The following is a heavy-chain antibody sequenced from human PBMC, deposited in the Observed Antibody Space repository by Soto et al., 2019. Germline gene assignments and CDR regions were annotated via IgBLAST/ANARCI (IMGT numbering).Heavy chain of an antibody. Sequence: QAQLVQSGAEVKKPGSSVKVSCKASGGTFSSYAISWVRQAPGQGLEWMGGIIPIFGTANYAQKFQGRVTITADESTSTAYMELSSLRSEDTAVYYCARGLSRSGRAGNWFDPWGQGTLVTVSS. V-gene: IGHV1-69*01. D-gene: IGHD6-13*01. CDR2: IIPIFGTA. CDR1: GGTFSSYA. CDR3: ARGLSRSGRAGNWFDP. J-gene: IGHJ5*02.